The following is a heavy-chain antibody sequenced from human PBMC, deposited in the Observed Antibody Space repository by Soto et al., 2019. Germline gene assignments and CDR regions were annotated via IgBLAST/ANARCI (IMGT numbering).Heavy chain of an antibody. CDR1: GVTFTSET. D-gene: IGHD1-1*01. J-gene: IGHJ4*01. CDR2: IIPLLGAA. CDR3: ATELGLNDASPFDS. V-gene: IGHV1-69*01. Sequence: QVQLLQSGAEVTQPGSSVKVSCKASGVTFTSETISWVRHAPGPGLEWMGGIIPLLGAASYAPKFQGRVTITVDDSTSPLYFELSSLRSDDTAVYACATELGLNDASPFDSWGHGPLVTVSS.